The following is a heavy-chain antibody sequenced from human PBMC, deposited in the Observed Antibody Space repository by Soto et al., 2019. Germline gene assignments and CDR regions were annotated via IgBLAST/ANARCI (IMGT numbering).Heavy chain of an antibody. CDR1: GFTFSSYS. J-gene: IGHJ2*01. D-gene: IGHD6-6*01. V-gene: IGHV3-21*01. CDR2: ISSSSSYI. Sequence: EVQLVESGGGLVKPGGSLRLSCAASGFTFSSYSMNWVRQAPGKGLEWVSSISSSSSYIYYADSVKGRFTISRDNAKNSLYLQMNGLRAEDTAVYYCARDLYSSSSEYFDLWGRGTLVTVSS. CDR3: ARDLYSSSSEYFDL.